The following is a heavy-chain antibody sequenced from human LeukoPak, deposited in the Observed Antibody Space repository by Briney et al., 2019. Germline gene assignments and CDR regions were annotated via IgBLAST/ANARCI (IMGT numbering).Heavy chain of an antibody. CDR1: GGSVINYY. V-gene: IGHV4-4*07. Sequence: SGTLSLTCTVSGGSVINYYWSWIRQSAGEGLEWVGRIYITGTTNYNPSLKGRLTMSVDTSKNQFSLKLNSATAADTAVYYCARLKFYDSTGYSPGYYMDVWGKGITVIVSS. CDR3: ARLKFYDSTGYSPGYYMDV. J-gene: IGHJ6*03. D-gene: IGHD3-22*01. CDR2: IYITGTT.